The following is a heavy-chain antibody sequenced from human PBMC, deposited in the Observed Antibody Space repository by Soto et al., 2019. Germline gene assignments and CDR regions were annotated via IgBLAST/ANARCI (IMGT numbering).Heavy chain of an antibody. J-gene: IGHJ3*02. D-gene: IGHD3-16*02. CDR2: ISSSSSTI. CDR1: GFTFSSYS. CDR3: ARDRMITFGGVIVIGDFRLVGKHDAFDI. Sequence: GGSLRLSCAASGFTFSSYSMNWVRQAPGKGLEWVSYISSSSSTIYYADSVKGRFTISRDNAKNSLYLQMNSLRAEDTAVYYCARDRMITFGGVIVIGDFRLVGKHDAFDIWGQGTMVTVSS. V-gene: IGHV3-48*01.